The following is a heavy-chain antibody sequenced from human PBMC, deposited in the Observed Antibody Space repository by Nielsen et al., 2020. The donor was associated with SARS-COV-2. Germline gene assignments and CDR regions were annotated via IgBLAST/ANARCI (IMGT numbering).Heavy chain of an antibody. CDR2: ISSSSSYI. V-gene: IGHV3-21*01. CDR3: ARGRLLWFGDLFYYYYGMDV. J-gene: IGHJ6*02. D-gene: IGHD3-10*01. Sequence: GGSLRLSCAASGFTFSSYSMNWVRQAPGKGLEWVSSISSSSSYIYYADSVKGRFTISRDNAKNSLYLQMNSLRAEDTAVYYCARGRLLWFGDLFYYYYGMDVWGQGTTVTVSS. CDR1: GFTFSSYS.